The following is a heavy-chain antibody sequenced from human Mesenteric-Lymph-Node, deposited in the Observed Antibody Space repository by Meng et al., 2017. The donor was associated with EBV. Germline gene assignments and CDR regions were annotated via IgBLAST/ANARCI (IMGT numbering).Heavy chain of an antibody. D-gene: IGHD4-11*01. CDR1: GGSISNDHW. J-gene: IGHJ4*02. CDR2: MYHSGST. Sequence: QVQLQESGPGLVKPSGTLSLTCGVSGGSISNDHWWSWVRQPPGKGLEWIGEMYHSGSTNYNPPLKSRVTISVDKSKNQFFLNLNSVTAADTAVYYCARGREYSWGYWGQGTLVTVSS. V-gene: IGHV4-4*02. CDR3: ARGREYSWGY.